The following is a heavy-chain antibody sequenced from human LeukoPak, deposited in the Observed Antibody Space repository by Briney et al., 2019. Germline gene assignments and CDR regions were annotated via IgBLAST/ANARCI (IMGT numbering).Heavy chain of an antibody. CDR2: ISGGGGST. CDR1: GFTFSNFG. CDR3: AKEWGVDYGLRY. Sequence: GGTLRLSCAASGFTFSNFGMNWVRQAPGKGLDGVSVISGGGGSTYYADSGKGRFTISRDNSKNTLYLQMNSLRADDTAVYYCAKEWGVDYGLRYWGQGTLVTVSS. D-gene: IGHD4-17*01. V-gene: IGHV3-23*01. J-gene: IGHJ4*02.